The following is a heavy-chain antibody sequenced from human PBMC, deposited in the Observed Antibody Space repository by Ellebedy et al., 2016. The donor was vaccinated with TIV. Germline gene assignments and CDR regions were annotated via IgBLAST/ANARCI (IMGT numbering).Heavy chain of an antibody. Sequence: GESLKISXAASGFTFSSYSMNWVRQAPGKGLEWVSSISSSSSYIYYADSVKGRFTISRDNAKNSLYLQMNSLRAEDTAVYYCARDFGGGTLFYYYYYMDVWGKGTTVTVSS. D-gene: IGHD1-7*01. CDR1: GFTFSSYS. CDR2: ISSSSSYI. V-gene: IGHV3-21*01. CDR3: ARDFGGGTLFYYYYYMDV. J-gene: IGHJ6*03.